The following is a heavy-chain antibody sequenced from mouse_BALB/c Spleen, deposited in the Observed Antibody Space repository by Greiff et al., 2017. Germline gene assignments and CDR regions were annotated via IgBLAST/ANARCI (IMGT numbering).Heavy chain of an antibody. J-gene: IGHJ3*01. V-gene: IGHV2-9*02. CDR2: IWAGGST. Sequence: QVQLQQSGPGLVAPSQSLSITCTVSGFSLTSYGVHWVRQPPGKGLEWLGVIWAGGSTNYNSALMSRLSISKDNTKSQVFLKMNSLQTDDTAMYYCAREGEIYYGPFAYWGQGTLVTVSA. CDR3: AREGEIYYGPFAY. D-gene: IGHD2-1*01. CDR1: GFSLTSYG.